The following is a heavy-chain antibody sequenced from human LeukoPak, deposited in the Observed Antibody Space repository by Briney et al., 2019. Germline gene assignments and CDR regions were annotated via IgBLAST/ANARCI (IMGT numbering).Heavy chain of an antibody. CDR1: GXTFNTNA. V-gene: IGHV3-23*01. Sequence: GGSLRLSCAASGXTFNTNAVSWVRQAPGKGLECVSAISGRTGGTYYADSVKGRFTISRDNSKSTLYLQMDSLRAEDTAVYYCAKCGNSGCHLIDYWGQGTLVTVSS. CDR2: ISGRTGGT. CDR3: AKCGNSGCHLIDY. D-gene: IGHD5-12*01. J-gene: IGHJ4*02.